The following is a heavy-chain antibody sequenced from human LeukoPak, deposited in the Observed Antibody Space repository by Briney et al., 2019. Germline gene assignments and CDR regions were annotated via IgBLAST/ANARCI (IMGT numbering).Heavy chain of an antibody. Sequence: GGSLRLSCAASGFTFSSYSIDCVPQAPGKGLGWVSSISSSSSYIYYADSVKGRFTISRDNAKNSLYLQMNSLRAEDTAVYYCARGFDYGETYYFDYWGQGTLVTVSS. CDR1: GFTFSSYS. CDR2: ISSSSSYI. CDR3: ARGFDYGETYYFDY. V-gene: IGHV3-21*01. J-gene: IGHJ4*02. D-gene: IGHD4-17*01.